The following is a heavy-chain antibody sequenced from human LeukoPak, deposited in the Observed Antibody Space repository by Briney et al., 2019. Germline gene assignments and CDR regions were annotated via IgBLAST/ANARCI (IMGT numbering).Heavy chain of an antibody. CDR1: GFTFSSSA. Sequence: PGGSLRLSCAASGFTFSSSAMSWVRQAPGKGLEWVSTISGSSGSTYYADSVRGRFTISRDNSKSTLYLQMNSLRAEDTAVYYCAKARLVVSSPSDAFDIWGQGTMVTASS. V-gene: IGHV3-23*01. CDR3: AKARLVVSSPSDAFDI. J-gene: IGHJ3*02. CDR2: ISGSSGST. D-gene: IGHD3-22*01.